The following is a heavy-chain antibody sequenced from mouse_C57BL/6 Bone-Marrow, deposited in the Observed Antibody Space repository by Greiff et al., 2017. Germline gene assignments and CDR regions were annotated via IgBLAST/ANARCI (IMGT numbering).Heavy chain of an antibody. Sequence: QVQLQQPGAELVMPGASVKLSCKASGYTFTSYWMHWVKQRPGQGLEWIGEIDPSDSYTNYNQKFKGKSTLTVDKSSSTAYMQLSSLTSEDSAVYSCARFPYSNFGRWFAYWGQGTLVTVSA. CDR3: ARFPYSNFGRWFAY. J-gene: IGHJ3*01. CDR2: IDPSDSYT. D-gene: IGHD2-5*01. V-gene: IGHV1-69*01. CDR1: GYTFTSYW.